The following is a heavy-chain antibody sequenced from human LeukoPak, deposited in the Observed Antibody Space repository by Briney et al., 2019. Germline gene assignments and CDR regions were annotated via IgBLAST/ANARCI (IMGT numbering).Heavy chain of an antibody. J-gene: IGHJ5*02. Sequence: GGSLRLSCAASGFTFSSYSMNWVRKAPGKGLKWSSSISSSSSYIYYADSVKGRFTISRDNAKNSLYLQMNSLRAEDTAVYYCARDRSETYYYDSSGPGNWFDPWGQGTLVTVSS. V-gene: IGHV3-21*01. CDR3: ARDRSETYYYDSSGPGNWFDP. CDR2: ISSSSSYI. CDR1: GFTFSSYS. D-gene: IGHD3-22*01.